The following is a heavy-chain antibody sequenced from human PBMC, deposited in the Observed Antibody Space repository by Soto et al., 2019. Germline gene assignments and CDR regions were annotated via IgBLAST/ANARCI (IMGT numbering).Heavy chain of an antibody. CDR3: AIDRRGGAARRPTFYY. CDR1: GFTFSSFE. D-gene: IGHD6-6*01. Sequence: EVQLAESGGGLAQPGGSLRLSCVGSGFTFSSFEMNWVRQTPGKGLEWLSYIGRSGETIYYADSVKGRFTISRDNAKSSLFLQMNGRSDEDTGIYYCAIDRRGGAARRPTFYYWGRGTLVTVSS. CDR2: IGRSGETI. V-gene: IGHV3-48*03. J-gene: IGHJ4*02.